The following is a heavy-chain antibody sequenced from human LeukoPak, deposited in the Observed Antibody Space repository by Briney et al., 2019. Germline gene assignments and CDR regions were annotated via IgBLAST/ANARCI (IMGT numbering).Heavy chain of an antibody. Sequence: GASVKVSCKASGYTFTGYYFHWVRQAPGQGLEWMAWINPNTAGTNYAQKFQGRVTMTRDTSISTAYMELSRLRSDDTAVYYCARDIGYSGYDPHYWGQGTLVTVSS. D-gene: IGHD5-12*01. V-gene: IGHV1-2*02. CDR2: INPNTAGT. CDR3: ARDIGYSGYDPHY. J-gene: IGHJ4*02. CDR1: GYTFTGYY.